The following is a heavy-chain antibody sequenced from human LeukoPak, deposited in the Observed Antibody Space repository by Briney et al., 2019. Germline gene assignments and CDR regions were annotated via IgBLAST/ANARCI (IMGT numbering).Heavy chain of an antibody. CDR3: ARARRSISSLDY. D-gene: IGHD3-9*01. Sequence: SETLSLTCTVSGGSISSYYWSWIRQPAGKGLEWIRRIYTSGSTNYNPSLKSRVTMSVDTSKNQFPLKLSSVTAADTAVYYCARARRSISSLDYWGQGTLVTVSS. J-gene: IGHJ4*02. CDR2: IYTSGST. V-gene: IGHV4-4*07. CDR1: GGSISSYY.